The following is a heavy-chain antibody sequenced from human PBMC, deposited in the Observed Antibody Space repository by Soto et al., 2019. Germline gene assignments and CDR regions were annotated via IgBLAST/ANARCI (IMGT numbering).Heavy chain of an antibody. J-gene: IGHJ6*03. D-gene: IGHD3-3*01. Sequence: GGSLRLSCAASGFTFSSYWMHWVRQAPGKGLVWVSRINSDGSSTSYADSVKGRFTISRDNAKNTLYLQMNSLRAEDTAVYYCARENYITIFGVVKYYYYYMDVWGKGTTVTVSS. CDR1: GFTFSSYW. CDR2: INSDGSST. CDR3: ARENYITIFGVVKYYYYYMDV. V-gene: IGHV3-74*01.